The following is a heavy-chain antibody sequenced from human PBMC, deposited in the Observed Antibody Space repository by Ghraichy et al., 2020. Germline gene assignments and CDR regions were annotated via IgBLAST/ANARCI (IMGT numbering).Heavy chain of an antibody. D-gene: IGHD2-15*01. V-gene: IGHV3-23*01. CDR3: AKGTLETCSGSRCYPLDS. CDR2: ISSAGAGGTT. CDR1: GFTFSNFA. Sequence: GESLNISCAASGFTFSNFAMSWVRQTPGKGLEYVSTISSAGAGGTTAYGDFVKGRFTISRDNSKNLVFLQMNSLRAEGTAIYYWAKGTLETCSGSRCYPLDSWGQGTLVTVSS. J-gene: IGHJ4*02.